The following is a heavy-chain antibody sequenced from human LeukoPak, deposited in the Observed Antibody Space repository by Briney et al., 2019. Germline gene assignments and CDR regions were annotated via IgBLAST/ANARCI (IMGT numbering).Heavy chain of an antibody. J-gene: IGHJ4*02. Sequence: QPGGSLRLSCASSGFTFSGYWMHWVRQAPRKGLVWVSRINRDGSTTSYADSVKGRFTISRDNAKNTLYLQMNSLIAEDTAVYYCARSGGGYFDYWGEGTLVTVSS. V-gene: IGHV3-74*01. D-gene: IGHD3-16*01. CDR3: ARSGGGYFDY. CDR1: GFTFSGYW. CDR2: INRDGSTT.